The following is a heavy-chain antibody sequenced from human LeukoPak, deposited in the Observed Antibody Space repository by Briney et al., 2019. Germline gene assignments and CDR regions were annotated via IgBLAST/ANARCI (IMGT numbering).Heavy chain of an antibody. CDR1: GGSVSRSKW. CDR2: IYHSGST. CDR3: ARTRWMALDY. V-gene: IGHV4-4*02. Sequence: SPTCAVSGGSVSRSKWWTWGPQPPGKGLEWIGEIYHSGSTNYNPSLKSRATISVDKSNNQFYLELSSVTAADTAVYYCARTRWMALDYWGQGTLVTVSS. D-gene: IGHD5-24*01. J-gene: IGHJ4*02.